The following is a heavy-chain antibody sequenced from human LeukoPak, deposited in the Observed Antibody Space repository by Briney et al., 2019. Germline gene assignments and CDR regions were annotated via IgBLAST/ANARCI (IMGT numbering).Heavy chain of an antibody. CDR3: ARYYDGTGYYDAFDI. CDR2: IKQDGSEK. CDR1: GFTFSNYW. D-gene: IGHD3-22*01. J-gene: IGHJ3*02. Sequence: GGSLRLSCAASGFTFSNYWMTWVRQAPGKGLEWVANIKQDGSEKFYVDAVQGRFTISRDNAKNSLYLQMNSLRAEDTAVYYCARYYDGTGYYDAFDIWGQGTMVTVSS. V-gene: IGHV3-7*01.